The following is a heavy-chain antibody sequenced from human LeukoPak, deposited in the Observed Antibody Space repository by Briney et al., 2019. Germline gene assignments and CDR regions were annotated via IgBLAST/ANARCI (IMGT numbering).Heavy chain of an antibody. D-gene: IGHD3-3*01. Sequence: SETLSLTCTVSGGSISSYYWSWIRQPPGKGLEWIGYIYYSGSTNYNPSLKSRVTISVDTSKNQLSLKLSSVTAADTAVYYCARGIRTNYDFWSGYYDYFDYWGQGTLVTVSS. V-gene: IGHV4-59*01. CDR1: GGSISSYY. J-gene: IGHJ4*02. CDR3: ARGIRTNYDFWSGYYDYFDY. CDR2: IYYSGST.